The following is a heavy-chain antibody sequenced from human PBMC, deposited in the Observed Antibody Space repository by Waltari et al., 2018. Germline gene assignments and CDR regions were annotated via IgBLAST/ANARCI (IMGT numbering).Heavy chain of an antibody. J-gene: IGHJ4*02. D-gene: IGHD3-10*02. CDR2: ISGSGGST. V-gene: IGHV3-23*01. Sequence: EVQLLASGGGLVQPGGSLRLSCAASGFTFGSYAVSWVRQAPGKGLEGVSAISGSGGSTYYADSVKGRFTISRDNSKNTLYLQMNSLRAEDTAVYYCAKGPYVSGHDHFDYWGQGTLVTVSS. CDR3: AKGPYVSGHDHFDY. CDR1: GFTFGSYA.